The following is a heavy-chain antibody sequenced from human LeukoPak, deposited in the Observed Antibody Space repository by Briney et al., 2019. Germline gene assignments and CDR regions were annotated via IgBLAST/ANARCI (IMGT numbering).Heavy chain of an antibody. CDR2: IHTNGST. CDR3: ARSWIRDWYYFDY. Sequence: PSETLSLTCTVSGVSISRYYWSWIRPPAGKGLEGMGHIHTNGSTNYNPSLKSRVTMSVDTSKNQFSLKLSSVTAADTAVYYCARSWIRDWYYFDYWGQGTLVTVSS. J-gene: IGHJ4*02. V-gene: IGHV4-4*07. D-gene: IGHD5-18*01. CDR1: GVSISRYY.